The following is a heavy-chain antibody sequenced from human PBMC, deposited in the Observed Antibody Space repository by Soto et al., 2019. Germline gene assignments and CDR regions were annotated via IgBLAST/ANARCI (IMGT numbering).Heavy chain of an antibody. J-gene: IGHJ4*02. V-gene: IGHV1-46*01. CDR2: INPSGGST. CDR3: ARDTGITMVRGVTGPLDY. CDR1: GYTFTSYY. D-gene: IGHD3-10*01. Sequence: ASVKVSCKASGYTFTSYYMHWVRQAPGQGLEWMGIINPSGGSTSYAQKFQGRVTMTRDTSTSTAYMELSSLRSEDTAVYYCARDTGITMVRGVTGPLDYWGQGTLVTVS.